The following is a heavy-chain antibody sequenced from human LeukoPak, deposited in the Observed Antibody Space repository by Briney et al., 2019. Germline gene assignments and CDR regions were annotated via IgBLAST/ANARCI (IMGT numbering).Heavy chain of an antibody. D-gene: IGHD1-26*01. J-gene: IGHJ1*01. CDR1: GFTFTTYA. V-gene: IGHV3-23*01. CDR2: ISGSGGST. CDR3: ARDLMGATHYFQH. Sequence: GGSLRLACAASGFTFTTYAMTWVRQAPGKGLEWVSGISGSGGSTYYADSVKGRFTISRDSSNNMVYLQMSSLRVEDTAVYYCARDLMGATHYFQHWGQGTLVTVSS.